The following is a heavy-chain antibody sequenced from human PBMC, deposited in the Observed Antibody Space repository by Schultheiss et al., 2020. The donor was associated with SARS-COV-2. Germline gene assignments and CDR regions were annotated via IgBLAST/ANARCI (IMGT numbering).Heavy chain of an antibody. Sequence: SQTLSLTCTVSGDSISSYYWSWVRQPPGKGLEWIGYVYFSGSTNYNPSLKSRVTISVDTSKNQFSLKLSSVTAADTAVYYCARGRITMVQGVITGFDYWGQGTLVTVSS. CDR2: VYFSGST. J-gene: IGHJ4*02. V-gene: IGHV4-59*01. D-gene: IGHD3-10*01. CDR3: ARGRITMVQGVITGFDY. CDR1: GDSISSYY.